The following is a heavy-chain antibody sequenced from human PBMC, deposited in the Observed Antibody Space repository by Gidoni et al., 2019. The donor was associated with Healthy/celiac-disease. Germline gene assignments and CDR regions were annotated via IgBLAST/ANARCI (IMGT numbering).Heavy chain of an antibody. J-gene: IGHJ3*02. D-gene: IGHD3-22*01. CDR1: GYTFTSYY. CDR2: FNPIGGST. Sequence: QVQLVQSGAEVKKPGAAVKVSCKASGYTFTSYYMTWVRQAPGKGLEWMGIFNPIGGSTSYAQKFQGRVTMTRDTSTSTVYMELSSLRSEDTAVYYCARGGHSSGYGVGYADAFDIWGQGTMVTVSS. CDR3: ARGGHSSGYGVGYADAFDI. V-gene: IGHV1-46*01.